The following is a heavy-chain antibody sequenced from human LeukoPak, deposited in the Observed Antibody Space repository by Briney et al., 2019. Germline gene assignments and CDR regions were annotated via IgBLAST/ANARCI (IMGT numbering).Heavy chain of an antibody. CDR2: INHSGST. CDR1: GGPFSGYY. V-gene: IGHV4-34*01. Sequence: SETLSLACAVHGGPFSGYYWNWIRQSPGKGLEWIGEINHSGSTNYNPSLKSRVTMSVDTSKNQFSLRLSSMTAADTARYYCARGSFYDSSGYSDYYIYHYMDVWGTGTAVAVSS. J-gene: IGHJ6*03. D-gene: IGHD3-22*01. CDR3: ARGSFYDSSGYSDYYIYHYMDV.